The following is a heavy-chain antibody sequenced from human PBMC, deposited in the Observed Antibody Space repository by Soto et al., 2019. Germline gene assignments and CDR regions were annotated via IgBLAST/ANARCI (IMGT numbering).Heavy chain of an antibody. V-gene: IGHV4-34*01. Sequence: QVQLQQWGAGLLKPSETLSLTCAVYGGSFSGYYWNWIRQPTGKGLEWIGEINHSGSTNYNPSLKSRVTISVDTSKNQFPLKLSTVTAADTAVYYCTRGYCRNFDYWGQGTLVT. J-gene: IGHJ4*02. D-gene: IGHD2-15*01. CDR3: TRGYCRNFDY. CDR1: GGSFSGYY. CDR2: INHSGST.